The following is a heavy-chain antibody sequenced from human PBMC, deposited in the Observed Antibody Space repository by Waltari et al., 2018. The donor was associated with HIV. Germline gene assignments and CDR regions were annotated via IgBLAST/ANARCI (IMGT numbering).Heavy chain of an antibody. J-gene: IGHJ5*02. D-gene: IGHD1-26*01. CDR3: ARDFSGGFDP. Sequence: QVQLVESGGGVVQPGRSLRLSCAASGFTFSSYGMHWVLQAPGKGLGWVAVIWIDGSNKYESDSVKGRFTISRDNSKNTLYLQRNSLSAEDTAVYYCARDFSGGFDPWGQGTLVTVSS. CDR1: GFTFSSYG. V-gene: IGHV3-33*01. CDR2: IWIDGSNK.